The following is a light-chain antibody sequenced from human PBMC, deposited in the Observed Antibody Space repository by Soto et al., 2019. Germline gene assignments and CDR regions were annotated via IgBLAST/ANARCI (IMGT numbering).Light chain of an antibody. V-gene: IGKV1-5*03. J-gene: IGKJ1*01. CDR1: QGINTW. Sequence: DTQLTQSPSTLSASVGDRVTVTCRASQGINTWLAWYQQKPGKAPKLLISEVSTLDSGVPSRFSGSGSGTEFALTISSLQPDDFATYYCQQYSSYWTFGQGTKVDIK. CDR2: EVS. CDR3: QQYSSYWT.